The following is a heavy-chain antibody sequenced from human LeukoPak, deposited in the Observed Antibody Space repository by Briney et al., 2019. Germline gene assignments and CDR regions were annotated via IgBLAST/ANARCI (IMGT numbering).Heavy chain of an antibody. Sequence: SETLSLTCTVSGGSISSYYWSWIRQPPGKGLEWIGYIYASGSTNYNLSLKSRVTISVDTSKNQFSLKLSSVTAADTAVYYCARGKTGTNAVFDYWGQGTLVAVSS. J-gene: IGHJ4*02. D-gene: IGHD3-9*01. CDR3: ARGKTGTNAVFDY. CDR1: GGSISSYY. V-gene: IGHV4-4*08. CDR2: IYASGST.